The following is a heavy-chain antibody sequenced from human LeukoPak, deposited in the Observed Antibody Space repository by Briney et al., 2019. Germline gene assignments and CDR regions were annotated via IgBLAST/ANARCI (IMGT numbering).Heavy chain of an antibody. Sequence: GGSLRLSCATSGFTFSNYSLNWVRQAPGKGLEWVSSISTTTSYYADSVKGRFSISRDNAKNSLYLLLISVRAEDTAVYYCAELGITMIGGVWGKGTTVTIPS. CDR2: ISTTTS. J-gene: IGHJ6*04. CDR1: GFTFSNYS. D-gene: IGHD3-10*02. CDR3: AELGITMIGGV. V-gene: IGHV3-21*01.